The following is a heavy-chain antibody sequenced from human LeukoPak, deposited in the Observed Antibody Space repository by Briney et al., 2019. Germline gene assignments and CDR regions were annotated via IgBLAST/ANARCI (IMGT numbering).Heavy chain of an antibody. CDR3: ARDFLRDYGDPFDS. V-gene: IGHV4-39*07. D-gene: IGHD4-17*01. CDR2: IYYTGSPT. CDR1: GGSVTSSTHY. Sequence: SETLSLTCTVPGGSVTSSTHYWGWIRQPPGKGLEWIGTIYYTGSPTFYNPSLKSRLTISVDTSKNHFSLKLTSVTAADTAVYYCARDFLRDYGDPFDSWGQGTLVTVSS. J-gene: IGHJ4*02.